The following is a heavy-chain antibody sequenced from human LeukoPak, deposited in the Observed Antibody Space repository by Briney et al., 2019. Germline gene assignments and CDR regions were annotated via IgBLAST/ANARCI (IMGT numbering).Heavy chain of an antibody. Sequence: GGSLRLSCAASGFTFSSYWMHWVRQAPGRGLVWVSRINSDGSSTSYADSVKGRFTISRDNAKNTLYLQMNSLRAEDTAVYYCARDLRGDILTGYLDYWGQGTLVTVSS. CDR3: ARDLRGDILTGYLDY. CDR2: INSDGSST. V-gene: IGHV3-74*01. CDR1: GFTFSSYW. J-gene: IGHJ4*02. D-gene: IGHD3-9*01.